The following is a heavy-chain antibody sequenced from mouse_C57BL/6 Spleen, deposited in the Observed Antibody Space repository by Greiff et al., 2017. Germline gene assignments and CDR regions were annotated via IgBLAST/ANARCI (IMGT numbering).Heavy chain of an antibody. D-gene: IGHD4-1*01. CDR3: ARGLGSFDY. Sequence: EVMLVESGPELVKPGASVKISCKASGYSFTGYYMNWVKQSPEKSLEWIGEINPSTGGTTYNQKFKAKATLTVDKSSSTAYMPLKSLTSEDSAVYYCARGLGSFDYWGQGTTLTVSA. V-gene: IGHV1-42*01. CDR1: GYSFTGYY. CDR2: INPSTGGT. J-gene: IGHJ2*01.